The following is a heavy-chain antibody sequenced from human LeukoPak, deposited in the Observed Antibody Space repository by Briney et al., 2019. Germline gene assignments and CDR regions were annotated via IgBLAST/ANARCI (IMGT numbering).Heavy chain of an antibody. J-gene: IGHJ4*02. V-gene: IGHV3-21*01. CDR1: GFTFSSYR. Sequence: GGSLRLSCAASGFTFSSYRMNWVGQAPGKGLEWVSSISISIIYIYYAASVKARFTISRDNSKNSLYLQMNSLRAEDTAVYYCARGFPYCSGGSCYIFDYWGQGTLVTVSS. D-gene: IGHD2-15*01. CDR2: ISISIIYI. CDR3: ARGFPYCSGGSCYIFDY.